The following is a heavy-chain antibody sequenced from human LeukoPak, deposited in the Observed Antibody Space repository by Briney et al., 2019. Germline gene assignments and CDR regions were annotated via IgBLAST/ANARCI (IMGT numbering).Heavy chain of an antibody. J-gene: IGHJ5*02. CDR1: GFTFSDYA. V-gene: IGHV3-23*01. CDR2: ISGGSGRT. Sequence: GGSLRLSCAASGFTFSDYAMSWVRQAPGKGLEWVSSISGGSGRTYYADSVNGRFIISRDNSKNTLYLQMNRLRAEDTALYYCAKDRYYDPIAYRAFDPWGQGTLVTVSS. CDR3: AKDRYYDPIAYRAFDP. D-gene: IGHD3-22*01.